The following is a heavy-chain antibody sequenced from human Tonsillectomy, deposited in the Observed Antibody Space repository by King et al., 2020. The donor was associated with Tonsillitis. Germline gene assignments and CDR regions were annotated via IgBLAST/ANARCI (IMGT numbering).Heavy chain of an antibody. V-gene: IGHV3-23*04. CDR1: GFTFSSYA. CDR2: ISGSGGST. D-gene: IGHD6-19*01. Sequence: VQLVVSGGGLVQPGGSLRLSCAASGFTFSSYAMSWVRQAPGKGLEWVSGISGSGGSTYYADSVKDRFTISRDNSKHTLYLQMNSLRAEDTAVYYCAKGAPGIAVAGSGAFDYWGQGTLVTVSS. CDR3: AKGAPGIAVAGSGAFDY. J-gene: IGHJ4*02.